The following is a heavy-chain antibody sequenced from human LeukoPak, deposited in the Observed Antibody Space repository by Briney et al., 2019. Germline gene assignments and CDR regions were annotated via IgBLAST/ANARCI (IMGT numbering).Heavy chain of an antibody. CDR2: IYYSGST. V-gene: IGHV4-59*08. CDR1: GGSVSSYY. J-gene: IGHJ5*01. CDR3: ARVIVVEPAAMSWFDS. Sequence: SETLSLTCSVSGGSVSSYYWSWIRQPPGKGLEWIGHIYYSGSTNYNPSLRSRVTISVDTSKNQFSLKLSSVTAADTAVYYCARVIVVEPAAMSWFDSWGQGTLVTVSS. D-gene: IGHD2-2*01.